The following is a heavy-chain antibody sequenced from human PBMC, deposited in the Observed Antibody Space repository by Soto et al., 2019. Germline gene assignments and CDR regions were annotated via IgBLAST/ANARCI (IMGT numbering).Heavy chain of an antibody. V-gene: IGHV1-8*01. CDR3: ARGLVYGSGRNWFDP. CDR1: GDTFITYD. J-gene: IGHJ5*02. CDR2: MNTNSGRT. Sequence: QVQLVQSGAEVKKPGASVKVSCKASGDTFITYDINWVRQATGQGLEWMGWMNTNSGRTVYAQKFQGRVTMPRNTSISTAYMELNSLRSEDTAVYYCARGLVYGSGRNWFDPWGQGTLVTVSS. D-gene: IGHD3-10*01.